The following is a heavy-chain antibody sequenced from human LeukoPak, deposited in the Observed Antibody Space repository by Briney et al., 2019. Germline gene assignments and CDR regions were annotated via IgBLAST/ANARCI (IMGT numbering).Heavy chain of an antibody. Sequence: ASVKVSCKASGYTSTSYAMHWVRQAPGQRLEWMGWTNAGNGNTKYSQKFQGRVTITRDTSASTAYMELSSLRSEDTAVYYCARDVFPSSGWRTDAFDIWGQGTMVTVSS. D-gene: IGHD6-19*01. CDR3: ARDVFPSSGWRTDAFDI. CDR1: GYTSTSYA. CDR2: TNAGNGNT. V-gene: IGHV1-3*01. J-gene: IGHJ3*02.